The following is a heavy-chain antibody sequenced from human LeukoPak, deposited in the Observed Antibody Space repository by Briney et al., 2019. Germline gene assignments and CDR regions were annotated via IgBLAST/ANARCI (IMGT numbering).Heavy chain of an antibody. CDR1: GFTFSSYG. D-gene: IGHD1-1*01. Sequence: PGGSLRLSCAASGFTFSSYGMHWVRQAPGKGLEWVTFIRYDGSNKYYADSVKGRFTISRDNSKNTLYLQMNSLRAEDTAVYYCARGVKKRPYNWNENFDYWGQGTLVTVS. J-gene: IGHJ4*02. CDR2: IRYDGSNK. CDR3: ARGVKKRPYNWNENFDY. V-gene: IGHV3-30*02.